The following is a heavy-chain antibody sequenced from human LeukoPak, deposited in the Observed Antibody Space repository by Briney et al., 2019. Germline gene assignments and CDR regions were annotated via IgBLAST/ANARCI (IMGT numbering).Heavy chain of an antibody. CDR3: ARDRGDIVVVPAAAYYYYGMDV. Sequence: GRSLRLSCAASGFTFNTYDMHWVRQAPGKGLEWVAVISYDGSNKYYADSVKGRFTISRDNSKNTLYLQMNSLRAEDTAVYYCARDRGDIVVVPAAAYYYYGMDVWGQGTTVTVSS. CDR2: ISYDGSNK. D-gene: IGHD2-2*01. CDR1: GFTFNTYD. V-gene: IGHV3-30*03. J-gene: IGHJ6*02.